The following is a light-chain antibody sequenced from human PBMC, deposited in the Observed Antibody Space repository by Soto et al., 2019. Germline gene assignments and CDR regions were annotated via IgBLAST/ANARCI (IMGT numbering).Light chain of an antibody. CDR3: QQYNDYSGM. J-gene: IGKJ1*01. CDR1: QSISNR. CDR2: DAF. Sequence: DIQMTQSPSTLPASVGDRVTITCRASQSISNRLAWYHQKPGKTPNLLIYDAFNLQRGVPSRFSGSGSGTEFTLTITSLQPEDFATYYCQQYNDYSGMFGQGTKVDIK. V-gene: IGKV1-5*01.